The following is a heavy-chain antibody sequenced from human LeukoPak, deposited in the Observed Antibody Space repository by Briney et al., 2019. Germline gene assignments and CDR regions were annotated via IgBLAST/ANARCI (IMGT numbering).Heavy chain of an antibody. Sequence: PGGSLRLSCAASGFSFSSHGMNWVRQGPGKGLEWVSGISSSGDITYYEDSVKGRFTISRDNSKNTLYLQMNSLRAEDTAVYYCARAYYYYYYMDVWGKGTTVTVSS. CDR2: ISSSGDIT. V-gene: IGHV3-23*01. CDR1: GFSFSSHG. CDR3: ARAYYYYYYMDV. J-gene: IGHJ6*03.